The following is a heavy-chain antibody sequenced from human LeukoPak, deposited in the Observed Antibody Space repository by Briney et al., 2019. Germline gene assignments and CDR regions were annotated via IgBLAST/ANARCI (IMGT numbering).Heavy chain of an antibody. V-gene: IGHV5-51*01. CDR2: IYPGDSDT. J-gene: IGHJ5*02. CDR1: GYTFTSYG. CDR3: ARSSPCGSSSCGFDP. Sequence: TVSCKASGYTFTSYGISWVRQMPGKGLEWMGIIYPGDSDTRYSPSFQGQVTISADKSISTAYLQWSSLKASDTAMYYCARSSPCGSSSCGFDPWGQGTPVTVSS. D-gene: IGHD6-13*01.